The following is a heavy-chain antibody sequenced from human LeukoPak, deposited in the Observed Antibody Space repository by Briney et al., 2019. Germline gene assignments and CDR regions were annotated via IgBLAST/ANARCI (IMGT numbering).Heavy chain of an antibody. D-gene: IGHD3-22*01. Sequence: GGSLRLSCAASGFTFSSYALSWVRQAPGKGLEWVSAISGSGGSTYYADSVKGRFTISRDNSKNTLYLQMNSLRAEDTAVYYCASRPYYFDGSGYYYDYWGQGTLVTVSS. J-gene: IGHJ4*02. V-gene: IGHV3-23*01. CDR3: ASRPYYFDGSGYYYDY. CDR2: ISGSGGST. CDR1: GFTFSSYA.